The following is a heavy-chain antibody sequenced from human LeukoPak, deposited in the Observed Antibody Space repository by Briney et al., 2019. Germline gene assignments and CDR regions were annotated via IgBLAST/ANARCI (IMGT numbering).Heavy chain of an antibody. D-gene: IGHD2-15*01. CDR3: ARGPDIVVVVAAYYFDY. J-gene: IGHJ4*02. Sequence: GGSLRLSCAASGFTFSSYAMHWVRQAPGKGLEWVAVISYDGSNKYYADSVKGRFTISRDNSKNTLYLQMNSLRAGGTAVYYCARGPDIVVVVAAYYFDYWGQGTLVTVSS. CDR1: GFTFSSYA. CDR2: ISYDGSNK. V-gene: IGHV3-30-3*01.